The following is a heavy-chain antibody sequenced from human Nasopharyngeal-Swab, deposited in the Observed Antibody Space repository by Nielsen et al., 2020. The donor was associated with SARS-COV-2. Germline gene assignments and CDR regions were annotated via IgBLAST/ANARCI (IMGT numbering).Heavy chain of an antibody. Sequence: GESLKISCAASGFTFSNYWMSWVRQAPGKGLEWVANIKQDGSELYYVDSVKGRFTISRDNAKNSLELQMNSLRVEDTAVYYCGRGGKLGALDIWGQGTMVTVSS. D-gene: IGHD3-16*01. V-gene: IGHV3-7*01. CDR3: GRGGKLGALDI. CDR2: IKQDGSEL. CDR1: GFTFSNYW. J-gene: IGHJ3*02.